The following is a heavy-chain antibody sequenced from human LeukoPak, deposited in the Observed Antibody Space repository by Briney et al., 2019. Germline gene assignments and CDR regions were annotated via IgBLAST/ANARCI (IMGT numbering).Heavy chain of an antibody. D-gene: IGHD6-13*01. J-gene: IGHJ4*02. CDR1: GFTFGDYY. CDR3: ARDQVSIAGTGIDY. CDR2: ISSSGNSI. Sequence: KSGRSLRLSCAASGFTFGDYYMSWIRQAPGKGLEWVSYISSSGNSISYADSVKGRFTISRDNAKNSLFLQMNSLRAEDTAVYYCARDQVSIAGTGIDYWGQGTLVTVSS. V-gene: IGHV3-11*04.